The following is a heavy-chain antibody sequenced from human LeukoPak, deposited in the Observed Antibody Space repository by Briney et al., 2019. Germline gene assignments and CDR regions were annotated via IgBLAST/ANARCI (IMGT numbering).Heavy chain of an antibody. Sequence: GGSLRLSCAASGFTFSSYAMSWVRQAPGRGLEWVSAISGSGGSTYYADSVKGRFTISRDNSKNTLYLQMNSLRAEDTAVYYCAKDTWPFYSSGNWFDPWGQGTLVTVSS. D-gene: IGHD3-10*01. J-gene: IGHJ5*02. CDR2: ISGSGGST. V-gene: IGHV3-23*01. CDR3: AKDTWPFYSSGNWFDP. CDR1: GFTFSSYA.